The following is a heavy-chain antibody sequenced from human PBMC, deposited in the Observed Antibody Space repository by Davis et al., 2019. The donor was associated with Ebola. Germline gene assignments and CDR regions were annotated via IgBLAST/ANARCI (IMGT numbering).Heavy chain of an antibody. CDR1: GGTFSDYP. CDR3: ARGKDTGWFGWFDP. Sequence: SVKVSCKASGGTFSDYPISWVRQATGQGLEWMGGIIPIFGPASYAQKFQDRLTITADESTTTAYMELRSLTFDDTAVYYCARGKDTGWFGWFDPWGQGTLVTVSS. D-gene: IGHD3-10*01. V-gene: IGHV1-69*13. CDR2: IIPIFGPA. J-gene: IGHJ5*02.